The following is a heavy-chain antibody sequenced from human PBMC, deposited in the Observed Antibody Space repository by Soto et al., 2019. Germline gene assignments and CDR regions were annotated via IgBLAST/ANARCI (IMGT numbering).Heavy chain of an antibody. D-gene: IGHD3-16*01. V-gene: IGHV3-30*18. CDR1: GFTFSGYG. CDR3: AKDKGLGANFYYYGMDV. Sequence: PGGSLRLSCAASGFTFSGYGMDWVRQAPGKGLEWVAVISYDGSNKQYADSVKGRFTIFRDNSKNTLYLQMNSLRAEDTAVYYCAKDKGLGANFYYYGMDVWGQGTTVTVSS. CDR2: ISYDGSNK. J-gene: IGHJ6*02.